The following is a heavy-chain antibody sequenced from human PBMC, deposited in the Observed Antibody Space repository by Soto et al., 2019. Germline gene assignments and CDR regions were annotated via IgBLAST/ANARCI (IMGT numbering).Heavy chain of an antibody. CDR1: GFTFRSFA. D-gene: IGHD3-22*01. J-gene: IGHJ4*02. CDR3: AKDLDSTGYYDSYFEH. CDR2: ISGNGGST. Sequence: GGSLRLSCAASGFTFRSFAMSWVRQAPGKGLEWVSAISGNGGSTYYADSVKGRFTISRDNSKNTVFLQMNSLRAEDTAVYYCAKDLDSTGYYDSYFEHWGQGTLVTVSS. V-gene: IGHV3-23*01.